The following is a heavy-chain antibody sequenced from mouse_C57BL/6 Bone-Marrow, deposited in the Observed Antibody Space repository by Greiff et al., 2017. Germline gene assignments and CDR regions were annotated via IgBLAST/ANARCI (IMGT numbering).Heavy chain of an antibody. CDR3: ASTVVALSDYAMDY. V-gene: IGHV1-76*01. J-gene: IGHJ4*01. Sequence: QVQLKQSGAELVRPGASVKLSCKASGYTFTDYYINWVKQRPGQGLEWIARIYPGSGNTYYNEKFKGKATLTAEKSSSTAYMQLSSLTSEDSAVYFCASTVVALSDYAMDYWGQGTSVTVSS. D-gene: IGHD1-1*01. CDR1: GYTFTDYY. CDR2: IYPGSGNT.